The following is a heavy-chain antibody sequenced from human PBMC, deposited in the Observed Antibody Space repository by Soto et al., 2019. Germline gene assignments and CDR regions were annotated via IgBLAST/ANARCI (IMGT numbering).Heavy chain of an antibody. V-gene: IGHV5-10-1*01. CDR1: GYSFTSYW. J-gene: IGHJ6*02. Sequence: GESLKISCKGSGYSFTSYWISWVRQMPGKGLEWMGRIDPSDSYTNYSPSFQGHVTISADKSISTAYLQWSSLKASDTAMYYCARESLPRGIVVVPAAYYYYGMDVWGQGTTVTVSS. CDR2: IDPSDSYT. D-gene: IGHD2-2*01. CDR3: ARESLPRGIVVVPAAYYYYGMDV.